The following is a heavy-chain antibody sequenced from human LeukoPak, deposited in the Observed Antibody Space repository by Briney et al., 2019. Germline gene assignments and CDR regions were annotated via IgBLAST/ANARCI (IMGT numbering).Heavy chain of an antibody. Sequence: QTLSLTCTVSGGSISSGGYYWSWIRQHTGKGLDWIGYIYFSGSTYYIPSLRSRVTISVDTSKNQFPLKLSSVTAADTAVYYCARGIRYYYGSGSPYYFDYWGQGTLVTVSS. V-gene: IGHV4-31*03. CDR2: IYFSGST. CDR1: GGSISSGGYY. CDR3: ARGIRYYYGSGSPYYFDY. D-gene: IGHD3-10*01. J-gene: IGHJ4*02.